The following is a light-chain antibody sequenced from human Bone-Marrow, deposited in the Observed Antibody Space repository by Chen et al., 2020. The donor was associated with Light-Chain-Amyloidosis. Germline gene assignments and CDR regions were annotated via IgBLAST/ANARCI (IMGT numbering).Light chain of an antibody. CDR2: KAS. V-gene: IGKV1-5*03. CDR1: QSIGRW. J-gene: IGKJ1*01. CDR3: QQYNSYPWT. Sequence: DIQMIQSPTTLSASIGDRVTITCRASQSIGRWLAWSQQKPGQAPKLLIYKASNLESGVPSRFSGIGSGTEFTLTITSLQPDDFRTYYCQQYNSYPWTFGQGTKVEVK.